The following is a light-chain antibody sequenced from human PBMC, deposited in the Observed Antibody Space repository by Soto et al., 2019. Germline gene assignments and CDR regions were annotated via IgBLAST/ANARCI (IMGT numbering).Light chain of an antibody. CDR2: GAS. CDR3: QQYGSSPWT. Sequence: EIVLTQSPGTLSLSPGERATLSCRASKSVSSSYLAWYQQKPGQAPRPLIYGASSMAIGIPDRFSGSGSGTDFALTISRLEPEDFAVYYCQQYGSSPWTFGQGTKVEIK. V-gene: IGKV3-20*01. CDR1: KSVSSSY. J-gene: IGKJ1*01.